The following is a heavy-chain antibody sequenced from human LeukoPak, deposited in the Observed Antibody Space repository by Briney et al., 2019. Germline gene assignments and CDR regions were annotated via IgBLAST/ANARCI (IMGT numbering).Heavy chain of an antibody. J-gene: IGHJ4*02. CDR3: AKGEWELPSF. Sequence: GGSLRLSCAASGFTFDDYAMHWVRQAPGKGLEWVSLISWDGGSTYYADSVKGRFTISRDNSKNSLYLQMNSLRAEDTALYYCAKGEWELPSFWGQGTLVTVSS. CDR2: ISWDGGST. CDR1: GFTFDDYA. D-gene: IGHD1-26*01. V-gene: IGHV3-43D*03.